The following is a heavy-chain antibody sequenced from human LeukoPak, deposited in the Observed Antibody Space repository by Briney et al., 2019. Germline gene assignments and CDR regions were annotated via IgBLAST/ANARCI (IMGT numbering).Heavy chain of an antibody. J-gene: IGHJ4*02. Sequence: TSVKVSCKASGYTFTSYGVSWVRQAPGQGLEWMGWISAYNGNTNYAQKLQGRVTMTTDTSTSTAYMELRSLRSDDTAVYYCVRDLWYYYGSGSYYNSFDYWGQGTLVTVSS. CDR2: ISAYNGNT. CDR3: VRDLWYYYGSGSYYNSFDY. D-gene: IGHD3-10*01. V-gene: IGHV1-18*01. CDR1: GYTFTSYG.